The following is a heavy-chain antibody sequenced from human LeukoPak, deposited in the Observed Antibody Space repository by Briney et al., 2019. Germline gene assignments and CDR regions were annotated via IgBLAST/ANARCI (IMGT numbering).Heavy chain of an antibody. Sequence: GGSLRLSCAASGFTFSSYGMHWVRQAPGKGLEWVAVISYDGSNKYYADSVKGRFTVSRDNSKNTLFLQMNSLRAEDTAVYYCAKDGGLWVSAHWGDSWGRGTLVTVSS. CDR2: ISYDGSNK. CDR1: GFTFSSYG. J-gene: IGHJ4*02. V-gene: IGHV3-30*18. D-gene: IGHD7-27*01. CDR3: AKDGGLWVSAHWGDS.